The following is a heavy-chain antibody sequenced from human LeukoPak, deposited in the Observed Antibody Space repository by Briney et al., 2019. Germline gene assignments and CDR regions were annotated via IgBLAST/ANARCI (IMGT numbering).Heavy chain of an antibody. D-gene: IGHD3-10*01. V-gene: IGHV1-2*02. J-gene: IGHJ4*02. Sequence: ASVKVSCKASGYTFTVYYMHWVRQAPGQGLEWMGWINPNSGGTNYAQKFQGRVTMTRDTSISTAYMELSRLRSDDTAVYYCARDPETMVRGVQNDYWGQGTLVTVSS. CDR1: GYTFTVYY. CDR3: ARDPETMVRGVQNDY. CDR2: INPNSGGT.